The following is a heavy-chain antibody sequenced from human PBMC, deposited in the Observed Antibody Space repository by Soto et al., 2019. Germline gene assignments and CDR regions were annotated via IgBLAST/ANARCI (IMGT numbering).Heavy chain of an antibody. Sequence: QVQLVESGGGVVQPGRSLRLSCAASGFTFSSYAMHWVRQAPGKGLEWVAVISYDGSNKYYADSVKGRFTISRDNSKNTLYLQMNSLRAEDTAVYYCARASNGWYYDYWGQGTLVTVPS. D-gene: IGHD6-19*01. V-gene: IGHV3-30-3*01. CDR2: ISYDGSNK. CDR3: ARASNGWYYDY. J-gene: IGHJ4*02. CDR1: GFTFSSYA.